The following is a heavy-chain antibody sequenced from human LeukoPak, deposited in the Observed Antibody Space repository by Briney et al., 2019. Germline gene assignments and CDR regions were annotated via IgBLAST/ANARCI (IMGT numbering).Heavy chain of an antibody. J-gene: IGHJ4*02. CDR1: GGSFSGYY. CDR2: INHSGST. V-gene: IGHV4-34*01. CDR3: ARHGLLWFGELLDY. Sequence: SETLSLTCAVYGGSFSGYYWSWIRQPPGKGLEWIGEINHSGSTNYNPSLKSRVTISVDTSKNQFSLKLSSVTAADTAVYYCARHGLLWFGELLDYWGQGTLVTVSS. D-gene: IGHD3-10*01.